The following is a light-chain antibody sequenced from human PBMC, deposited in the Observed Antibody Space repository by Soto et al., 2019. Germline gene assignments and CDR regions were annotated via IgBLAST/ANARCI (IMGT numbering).Light chain of an antibody. CDR2: DAS. V-gene: IGKV3-11*01. CDR3: QPHNNWPS. J-gene: IGKJ4*01. Sequence: IVLKQSPATLSLSPGERATLSCRASQSVSSSLAWYQQKPGQAPRLLIYDASHRATGIPARFSGSGSGTDFTRTISGLESEDFAVYYCQPHNNWPSFGGGTEVEIK. CDR1: QSVSSS.